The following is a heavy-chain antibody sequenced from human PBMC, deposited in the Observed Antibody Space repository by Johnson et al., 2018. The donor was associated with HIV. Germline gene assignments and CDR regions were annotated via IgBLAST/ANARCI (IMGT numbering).Heavy chain of an antibody. Sequence: VQLVESGGGLVQPGGSLRLSCAASGFTFSNYWMNWVRQAPGRGLVWVANIKQDGSEKYCVDPVQGRFTISRDNAKNSLYLQMNSLRAEDTAMYYCVADQAGDYVWGNYRYAFDIWGQGTVVTVSS. J-gene: IGHJ3*02. CDR2: IKQDGSEK. CDR3: VADQAGDYVWGNYRYAFDI. V-gene: IGHV3-7*05. CDR1: GFTFSNYW. D-gene: IGHD3-16*02.